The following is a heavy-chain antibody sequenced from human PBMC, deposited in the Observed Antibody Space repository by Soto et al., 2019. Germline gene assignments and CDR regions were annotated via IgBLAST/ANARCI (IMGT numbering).Heavy chain of an antibody. CDR2: ISGSGGST. Sequence: VGSLRLSCASSGFTFSSYAMSWVRQATGKGLEWVSAISGSGGSTYYADSVKGRFTISRDNSKNTLYLQMNSLRAEDTAVYYCARDISSGWTIPLGPFDPWGQGTLVTVSS. J-gene: IGHJ5*02. CDR1: GFTFSSYA. V-gene: IGHV3-23*01. D-gene: IGHD6-19*01. CDR3: ARDISSGWTIPLGPFDP.